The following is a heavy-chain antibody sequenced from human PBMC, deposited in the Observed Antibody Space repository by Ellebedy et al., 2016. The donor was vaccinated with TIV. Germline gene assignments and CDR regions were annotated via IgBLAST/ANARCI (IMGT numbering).Heavy chain of an antibody. V-gene: IGHV5-10-1*01. CDR3: ASAGDYVGGFDY. D-gene: IGHD4-17*01. CDR1: GYSFTSYW. Sequence: GESLKISCKGSGYSFTSYWISWVRQMPGKGLEWMGRIDPSDSYTNYIPSFQGHVTISADKSISTAYLQWSSLKASDTAMYYCASAGDYVGGFDYWGQGTLVTVSS. J-gene: IGHJ4*02. CDR2: IDPSDSYT.